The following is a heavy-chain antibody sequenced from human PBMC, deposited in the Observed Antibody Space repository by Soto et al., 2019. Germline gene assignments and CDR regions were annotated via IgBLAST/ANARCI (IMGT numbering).Heavy chain of an antibody. V-gene: IGHV3-33*01. CDR1: GFSFRSHG. CDR3: ARASFAQCSDTSRYLDWYFDL. CDR2: IWFDGRYK. D-gene: IGHD2-2*01. J-gene: IGHJ2*01. Sequence: QVQLVESGGGVVQPGRSLRLSCAASGFSFRSHGMHWVRQAPGKGLQWVALIWFDGRYKYYGDSVKGRFTISRDNSKNTVYLQMNSLRAEDTTVYSCARASFAQCSDTSRYLDWYFDLWGRGTLVTVSS.